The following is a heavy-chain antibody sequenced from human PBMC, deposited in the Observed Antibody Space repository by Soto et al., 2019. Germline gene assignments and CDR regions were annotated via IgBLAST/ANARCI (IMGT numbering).Heavy chain of an antibody. Sequence: ASVKVSCKVSGYTFTNYPIHWVRQAPGQGLEWLGWVSAYNGNTNCAQRLQGRVTMTTDTSTSTAYMELRSLRSDDTAVYYCATFQEGPFDYWGQGTLVTVSS. V-gene: IGHV1-18*04. J-gene: IGHJ4*02. CDR1: GYTFTNYP. CDR2: VSAYNGNT. CDR3: ATFQEGPFDY.